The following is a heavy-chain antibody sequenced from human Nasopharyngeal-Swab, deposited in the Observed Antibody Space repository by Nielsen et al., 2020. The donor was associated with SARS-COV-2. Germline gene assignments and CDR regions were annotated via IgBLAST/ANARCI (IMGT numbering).Heavy chain of an antibody. Sequence: GGSLRLSCAASGFTFSNYWMCWVRQAPGKGLEWVAVISYDGSNKYYADSVKGRFTISRDNSKNTLYLQMNSLRAEDTAVYYCARDQFYSGSYLGFAFDIWGQGTMVTVSS. CDR2: ISYDGSNK. J-gene: IGHJ3*02. CDR1: GFTFSNYW. D-gene: IGHD1-26*01. V-gene: IGHV3-30-3*01. CDR3: ARDQFYSGSYLGFAFDI.